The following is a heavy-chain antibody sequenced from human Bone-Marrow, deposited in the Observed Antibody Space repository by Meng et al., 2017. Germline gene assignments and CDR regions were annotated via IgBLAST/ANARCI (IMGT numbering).Heavy chain of an antibody. CDR3: AGGAVVTLIFYHAMDV. Sequence: GSLRLSCAVSGYSITGSYNWGWIRQSPGKGLEWIGSIYQSGSTYYHPSLKSRVTMSADTSKNQFSLKLTSVTAADTAVYYCAGGAVVTLIFYHAMDVWGQGNMVNVSS. CDR2: IYQSGST. J-gene: IGHJ6*02. CDR1: GYSITGSYN. D-gene: IGHD2-21*02. V-gene: IGHV4-38-2*01.